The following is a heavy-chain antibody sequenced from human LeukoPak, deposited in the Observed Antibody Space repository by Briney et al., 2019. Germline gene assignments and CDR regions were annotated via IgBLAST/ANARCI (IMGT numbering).Heavy chain of an antibody. V-gene: IGHV1-18*01. J-gene: IGHJ6*03. CDR1: GYTFTSYG. Sequence: GASVKVSCKASGYTFTSYGISWVRQAPGQGLEWMGWISAYNGNTNYAQKLQGRVTMTTDTSTSTAYMELRSLRSDDTAVYYCARVWHCGSTSCYSGLGLGYYMDVWGKGTTVTVSS. CDR2: ISAYNGNT. CDR3: ARVWHCGSTSCYSGLGLGYYMDV. D-gene: IGHD2-2*01.